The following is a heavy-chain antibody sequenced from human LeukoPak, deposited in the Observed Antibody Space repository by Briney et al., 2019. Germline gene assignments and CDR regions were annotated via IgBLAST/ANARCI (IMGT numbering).Heavy chain of an antibody. CDR2: IYYSGST. D-gene: IGHD5-24*01. CDR3: ARLVGMAYFDY. CDR1: GGSISSYY. Sequence: SETLSLTCTVSGGSISSYYWSWIRQPPGKGLEWIGYIYYSGSTNYNPSLKSRVTISVDTSKNQFSLKLSSVTAADTAVYYCARLVGMAYFDYWGQGTLVTVSS. V-gene: IGHV4-59*01. J-gene: IGHJ4*02.